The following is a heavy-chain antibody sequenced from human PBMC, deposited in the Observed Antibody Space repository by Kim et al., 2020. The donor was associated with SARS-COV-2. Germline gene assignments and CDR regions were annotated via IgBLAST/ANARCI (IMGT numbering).Heavy chain of an antibody. J-gene: IGHJ4*02. CDR3: AKSTNGWYHFDY. V-gene: IGHV3-23*01. CDR1: GFTFSIYA. Sequence: GGSLRLSCAASGFTFSIYAMTWVRQAPGKGLEWVSAISNSGGTTYYADSVKGRFTISRDNSKNTLYLQMNSLRAEDAAVYYCAKSTNGWYHFDYWGQGTLVTVSS. CDR2: ISNSGGTT. D-gene: IGHD6-19*01.